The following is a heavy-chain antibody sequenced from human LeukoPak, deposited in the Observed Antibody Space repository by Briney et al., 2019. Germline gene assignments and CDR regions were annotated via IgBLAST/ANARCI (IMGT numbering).Heavy chain of an antibody. Sequence: PGGSLRLSCAASGFTVSSNYMSWVRQAPGKGPEWVSVIYSGGSTYYADSVKGRFTISRHNSKNTLYLQMNSLRAEDTAVYYCARVFGYYLDYWGQGTLVTVSS. CDR2: IYSGGST. V-gene: IGHV3-53*04. J-gene: IGHJ4*02. CDR3: ARVFGYYLDY. D-gene: IGHD3-10*01. CDR1: GFTVSSNY.